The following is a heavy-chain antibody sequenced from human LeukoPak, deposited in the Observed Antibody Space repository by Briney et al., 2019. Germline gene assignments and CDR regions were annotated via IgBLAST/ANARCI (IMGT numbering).Heavy chain of an antibody. CDR3: ARPPDSSDYGAAFDF. V-gene: IGHV4-38-2*01. Sequence: PSETLSLTCGVSGYSITSGYFWGWIRQPPGKGLEWIGSTYHSGTTYYNPSLRSRVTISVDTSKNQFSLKLSSVTAADTAVYYCARPPDSSDYGAAFDFWGQGTLVTVSS. D-gene: IGHD4-17*01. J-gene: IGHJ4*02. CDR2: TYHSGTT. CDR1: GYSITSGYF.